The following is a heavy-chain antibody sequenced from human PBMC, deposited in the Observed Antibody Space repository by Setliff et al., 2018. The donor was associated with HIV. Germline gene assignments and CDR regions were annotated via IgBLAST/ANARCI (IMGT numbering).Heavy chain of an antibody. V-gene: IGHV3-72*01. D-gene: IGHD2-21*02. CDR3: ARVDCGGDCYWEDDYAMDV. Sequence: GGSLRLSCEASGFSLSDHDMDWVRQAPGKGPEWVGRIKNKANSYTTYYAASLKGRFTISRDDSKNSLYLQMKSLKTEDTAIYYCARVDCGGDCYWEDDYAMDVWGQGTTVTVSS. CDR2: IKNKANSYTT. J-gene: IGHJ6*02. CDR1: GFSLSDHD.